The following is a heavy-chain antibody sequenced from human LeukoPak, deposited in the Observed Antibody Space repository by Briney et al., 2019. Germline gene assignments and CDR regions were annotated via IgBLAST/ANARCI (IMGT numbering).Heavy chain of an antibody. CDR1: GFTFSSYS. CDR2: ISSSSSYI. D-gene: IGHD3-3*01. Sequence: PGGSLRLSCAASGFTFSSYSMNWVRQAPGKGLEWVSSISSSSSYIYYADSVKGRFTISRDNAKNSLYLQMNSLRAEDTAVYYCARDRGVVSYYYYGMDVWGQGTTVTVSS. V-gene: IGHV3-21*01. J-gene: IGHJ6*02. CDR3: ARDRGVVSYYYYGMDV.